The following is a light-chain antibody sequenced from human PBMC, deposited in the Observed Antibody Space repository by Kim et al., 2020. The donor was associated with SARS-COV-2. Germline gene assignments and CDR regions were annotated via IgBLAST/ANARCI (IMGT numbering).Light chain of an antibody. V-gene: IGLV3-19*01. CDR1: SLRSYY. J-gene: IGLJ2*01. Sequence: SSELTQDPAVSVALGQTVRITCQGDSLRSYYATWYQQKPRQAPVLVIYGRNNRPSGIPDRFSGSTSGNTAPLTISGAQAEDEADFYCQSRDSGGNVVFGG. CDR3: QSRDSGGNVV. CDR2: GRN.